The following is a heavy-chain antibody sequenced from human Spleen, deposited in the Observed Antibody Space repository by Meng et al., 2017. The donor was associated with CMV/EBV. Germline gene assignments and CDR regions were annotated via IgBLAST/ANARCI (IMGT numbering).Heavy chain of an antibody. J-gene: IGHJ4*02. CDR1: GYTFTNYG. D-gene: IGHD3-3*01. V-gene: IGHV1-18*04. CDR2: ISAYNGNT. CDR3: ARGGWTYYDFWSGYYWARYFDY. Sequence: ASVKVSCKASGYTFTNYGISWVRQAPGQGLEWMGWISAYNGNTNYAQKLQGRVTMTTDTSTSTAYMELRSLRSDDTAVYYCARGGWTYYDFWSGYYWARYFDYWGQGTLVTVSS.